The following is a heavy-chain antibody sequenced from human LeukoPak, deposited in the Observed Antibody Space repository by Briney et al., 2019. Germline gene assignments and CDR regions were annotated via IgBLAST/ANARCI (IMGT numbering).Heavy chain of an antibody. CDR2: INPKNGGT. J-gene: IGHJ4*02. CDR3: AKDSRGYCSEGACYSIDY. CDR1: RNIFTGYF. Sequence: GASVKVSCKASRNIFTGYFIHWVRQAPGQGLEWMGWINPKNGGTNPAEKFQGRVTMTRDTSLSTAFMELTGLTSDDTAVYFCAKDSRGYCSEGACYSIDYWGQGTLVTVAS. D-gene: IGHD2-8*01. V-gene: IGHV1-2*02.